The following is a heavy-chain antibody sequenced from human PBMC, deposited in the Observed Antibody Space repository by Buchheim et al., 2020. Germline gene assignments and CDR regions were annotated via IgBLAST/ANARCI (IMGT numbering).Heavy chain of an antibody. V-gene: IGHV4-39*01. Sequence: QLQLQESGPGLVKPSETLSLTCTVSGGSISSSSYYWGWIRPPPGKGLEWIGSIYYSVSTYYNPSLKSRVTISVDTSKNQFSLKLSSVTAADTAVYYCARRPQGGPFDYWGQGTL. J-gene: IGHJ4*02. CDR2: IYYSVST. CDR1: GGSISSSSYY. CDR3: ARRPQGGPFDY. D-gene: IGHD1-26*01.